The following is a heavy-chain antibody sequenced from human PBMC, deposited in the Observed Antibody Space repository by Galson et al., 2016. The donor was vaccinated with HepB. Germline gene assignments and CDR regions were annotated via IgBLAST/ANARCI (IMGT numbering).Heavy chain of an antibody. CDR3: ARLLTTITAGGDYFDY. Sequence: SCKASGYTFTTYGITWVRQAPGQGLEWMGWIGVYDGNTNYAQKFQGRVTMTTDKSTTTAYMELRNLRSDDTAVYYCARLLTTITAGGDYFDYWGQGSLVTVSS. D-gene: IGHD4-11*01. J-gene: IGHJ4*02. V-gene: IGHV1-18*04. CDR1: GYTFTTYG. CDR2: IGVYDGNT.